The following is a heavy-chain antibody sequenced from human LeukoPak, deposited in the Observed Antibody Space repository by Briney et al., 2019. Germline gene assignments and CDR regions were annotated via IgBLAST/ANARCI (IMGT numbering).Heavy chain of an antibody. CDR3: ASYSSSRGDIEY. J-gene: IGHJ4*02. V-gene: IGHV3-7*02. CDR1: GLTVSSDY. Sequence: GGSLRLSCAASGLTVSSDYMSWVRQAPGKGLEWVANIKQDGSEKHYLDSVKGRFTISRDNAKNSLYLQMNSLRAEDTAVYYCASYSSSRGDIEYWGQGTLVTVSS. CDR2: IKQDGSEK. D-gene: IGHD3-10*01.